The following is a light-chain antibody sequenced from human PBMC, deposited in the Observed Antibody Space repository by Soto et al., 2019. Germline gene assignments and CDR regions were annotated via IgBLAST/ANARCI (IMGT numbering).Light chain of an antibody. J-gene: IGKJ3*01. Sequence: EIVLTQSPVTLSLSPGQRATLSCRASQSVSTYLAWYQPKPGQAPRLLIYDASNRATDIPARITGSGSGTDFTLAISSLEPEDFAVDYCQQRSNWPVFTFGPGTKVEIK. CDR2: DAS. CDR1: QSVSTY. CDR3: QQRSNWPVFT. V-gene: IGKV3-11*01.